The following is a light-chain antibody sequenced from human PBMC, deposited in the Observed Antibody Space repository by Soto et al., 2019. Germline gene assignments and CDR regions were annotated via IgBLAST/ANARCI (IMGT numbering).Light chain of an antibody. CDR2: GTS. CDR3: QQYDSSPPVT. V-gene: IGKV3-20*01. CDR1: QSISSSY. J-gene: IGKJ4*01. Sequence: EIVLTQSPATLSLSPGERATLSCRASQSISSSYLAWYQQKPGQAPRLLIYGTSNRATGIPDRFGGSGSGTDFTLTISRLEPEDFAVYYCQQYDSSPPVTFGGGTKVEIK.